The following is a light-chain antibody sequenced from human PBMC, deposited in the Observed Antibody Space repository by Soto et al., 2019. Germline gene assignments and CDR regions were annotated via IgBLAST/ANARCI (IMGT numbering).Light chain of an antibody. CDR2: AAT. CDR1: QSISSY. Sequence: DIQMTQSPSSLSASVGDRVTITCRASQSISSYLNWYQHKPGKAPNLLIYAATTLQSGVPSRFSGSGSGTDFTLTISSLQPEDFATYYCQQSYSNPRTVGQGTKGDIK. J-gene: IGKJ1*01. CDR3: QQSYSNPRT. V-gene: IGKV1-39*01.